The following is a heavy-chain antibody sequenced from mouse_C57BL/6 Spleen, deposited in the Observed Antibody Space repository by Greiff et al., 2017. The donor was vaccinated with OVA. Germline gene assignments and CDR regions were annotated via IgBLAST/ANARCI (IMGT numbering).Heavy chain of an antibody. J-gene: IGHJ2*01. CDR1: GYTFTSSW. CDR3: AIEIGNFDFDY. D-gene: IGHD2-1*01. V-gene: IGHV1-52*01. Sequence: QVQLQQPGPELVRPGSSVKLSCKASGYTFTSSWMHWVKQRPIQGLEWIGNIDPSDSDTHYNQKFKDKATLTVDKSSSPAYMQLSSLTSEDSAVYYCAIEIGNFDFDYWGQGTTLTVSS. CDR2: IDPSDSDT.